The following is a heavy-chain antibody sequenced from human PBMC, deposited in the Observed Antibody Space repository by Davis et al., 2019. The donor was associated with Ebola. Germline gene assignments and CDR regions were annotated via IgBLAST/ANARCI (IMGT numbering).Heavy chain of an antibody. Sequence: PGGSLRLSCAASGFSFSSYWMSWVRQAPGKGLEWVANIKQDGSEKYYVDSVEGRFTISRDNAKNSLYLQMNSLRDEDTAVYYCAREPWSFEDIVVVPAFDYWGQGTLVTVSS. CDR1: GFSFSSYW. CDR3: AREPWSFEDIVVVPAFDY. CDR2: IKQDGSEK. V-gene: IGHV3-7*01. J-gene: IGHJ4*02. D-gene: IGHD2-2*01.